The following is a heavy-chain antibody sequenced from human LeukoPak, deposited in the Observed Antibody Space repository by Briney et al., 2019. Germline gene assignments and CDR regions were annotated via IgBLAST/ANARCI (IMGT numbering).Heavy chain of an antibody. V-gene: IGHV4-34*12. CDR1: GGSFSGHY. CDR2: ILHSGST. CDR3: ARVRGDSSPDY. J-gene: IGHJ4*02. D-gene: IGHD3-22*01. Sequence: SQTLSLTCPVYGGSFSGHYCAWIRPPPGKGLEWNGEILHSGSTNYSPSLKSRVTISVDTSKDQFALKLSSVTAADTAVYYCARVRGDSSPDYWGQGALVTVSS.